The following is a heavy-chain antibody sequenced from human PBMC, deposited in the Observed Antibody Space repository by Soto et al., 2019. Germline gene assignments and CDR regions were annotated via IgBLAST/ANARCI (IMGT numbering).Heavy chain of an antibody. CDR1: GGSISSYY. CDR3: ARVSVGDYGDYYYYGMDV. J-gene: IGHJ6*02. V-gene: IGHV4-59*01. Sequence: SETLSLTCTVSGGSISSYYWSWIRQPPGKGLEWIGYIYYSGSTNYNPSLKSRVTISVDTSKNQFSLKLSSVTAADTAVYYCARVSVGDYGDYYYYGMDVWGQGTTVTVSS. CDR2: IYYSGST. D-gene: IGHD4-17*01.